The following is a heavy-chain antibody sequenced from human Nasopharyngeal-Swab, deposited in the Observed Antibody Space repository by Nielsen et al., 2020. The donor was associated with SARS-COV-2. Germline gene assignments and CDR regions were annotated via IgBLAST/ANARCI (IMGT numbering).Heavy chain of an antibody. CDR2: IIPISGTA. D-gene: IGHD4-17*01. CDR3: ARDSGRRRNDYGNSRHAFDI. J-gene: IGHJ3*02. Sequence: SVKVSCKASGDTFISYAFGWVRQAPGQGLEWVGGIIPISGTAHYAQKFQGRVTITADKPTSTAYMDLTSLRSDDTAVYYCARDSGRRRNDYGNSRHAFDIWGQGTLVTVSS. CDR1: GDTFISYA. V-gene: IGHV1-69*06.